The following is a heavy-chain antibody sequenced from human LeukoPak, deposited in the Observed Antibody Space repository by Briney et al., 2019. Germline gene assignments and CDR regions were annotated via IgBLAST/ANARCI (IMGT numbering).Heavy chain of an antibody. D-gene: IGHD2-15*01. CDR2: IYYSGTT. J-gene: IGHJ1*01. CDR1: GGSITPSY. Sequence: SETLSLTCTVSGGSITPSYWSWIRQPPGKGLEWIGYIYYSGTTNYNPSLKSRVTMSVDTSKNQFSLKLSSVTAADTAVYYCARDGYCSGGSCYSQHWGQGTLVTVSS. V-gene: IGHV4-59*12. CDR3: ARDGYCSGGSCYSQH.